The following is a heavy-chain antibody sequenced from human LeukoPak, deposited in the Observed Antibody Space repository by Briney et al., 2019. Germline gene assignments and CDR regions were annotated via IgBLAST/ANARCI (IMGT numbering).Heavy chain of an antibody. D-gene: IGHD3-16*02. CDR2: IYSGGST. CDR1: GFTVSSNY. V-gene: IGHV3-53*05. J-gene: IGHJ4*02. CDR3: TRGPGYDYVWGSFRADY. Sequence: GGSLRLSCAASGFTVSSNYMSWVRQAPGKGLEWVSVIYSGGSTYYADSVKGRFTISRDNSKNTLYLQMHSLGAEDTAVYYCTRGPGYDYVWGSFRADYWGQGTLVTVSS.